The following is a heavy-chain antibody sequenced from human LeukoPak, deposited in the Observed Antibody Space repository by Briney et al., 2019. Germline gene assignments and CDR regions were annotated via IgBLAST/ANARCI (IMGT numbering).Heavy chain of an antibody. Sequence: GGSLRLSCAASGFTFSGYAMTWVRQAPGKGLEWVSSITGSGDYTYYIESVKGRFTISRDNSKNILYLQMNSLRGEDTALYYCVKDGLYYDGSAHVDYFDYWGQGTLVAVSS. CDR1: GFTFSGYA. CDR2: ITGSGDYT. V-gene: IGHV3-23*01. J-gene: IGHJ4*02. D-gene: IGHD3-22*01. CDR3: VKDGLYYDGSAHVDYFDY.